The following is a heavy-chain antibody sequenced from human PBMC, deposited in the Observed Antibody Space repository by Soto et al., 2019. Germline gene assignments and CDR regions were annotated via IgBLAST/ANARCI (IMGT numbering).Heavy chain of an antibody. V-gene: IGHV3-23*01. Sequence: EVQLLESGGGLVQPGESLRLSCAASGFTFSTYAMSWVRQAPGKGLEWVAGTGGLETDTYYADSVRGRFTISRDNSRSTLVLQMTSLRADDMAIYYCAKDRMSYNSVWDPFDIWGQGTVVIVSS. D-gene: IGHD1-26*01. J-gene: IGHJ3*02. CDR1: GFTFSTYA. CDR3: AKDRMSYNSVWDPFDI. CDR2: TGGLETDT.